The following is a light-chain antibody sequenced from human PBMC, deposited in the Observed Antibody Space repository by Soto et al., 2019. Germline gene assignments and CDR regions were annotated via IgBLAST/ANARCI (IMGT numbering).Light chain of an antibody. V-gene: IGLV1-44*01. Sequence: QSVLTQPPSASGTPGQRVTISCSGSSSNIGSNTVNWYQQLPGTAPKLLIYSNNQRPSGVPDRFSGSKSGTSASLAISGLQSEDEADYYCAAWDGSLNGYVLGTGTKVTVL. J-gene: IGLJ1*01. CDR3: AAWDGSLNGYV. CDR2: SNN. CDR1: SSNIGSNT.